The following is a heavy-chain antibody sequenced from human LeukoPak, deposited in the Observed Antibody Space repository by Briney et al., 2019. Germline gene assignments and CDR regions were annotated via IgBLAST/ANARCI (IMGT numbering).Heavy chain of an antibody. CDR2: IIPILGIA. D-gene: IGHD3-22*01. V-gene: IGHV1-69*04. J-gene: IGHJ4*02. CDR3: ARGLQYDSSGYYPALEY. CDR1: GGTFSSYA. Sequence: ASVKVSCKASGGTFSSYAISWVRQAPGQGLEWMGRIIPILGIAYYAQKFQGRVTITADKSTSTAYMELSSLRSEDTAVYYCARGLQYDSSGYYPALEYWGQGTLVTVSS.